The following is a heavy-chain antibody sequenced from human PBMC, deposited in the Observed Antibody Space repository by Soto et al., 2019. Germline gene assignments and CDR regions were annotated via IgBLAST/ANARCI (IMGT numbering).Heavy chain of an antibody. D-gene: IGHD3-22*01. V-gene: IGHV4-34*01. J-gene: IGHJ4*02. CDR2: INHSGST. CDR1: GGSFSGYY. CDR3: ARVVGYYYDNKRFDY. Sequence: SETLSLTCAVYGGSFSGYYWSWIRQPPGKGLEWIGEINHSGSTNYNPSLKSRVTISVDTSKNQFSLKLSSVTAADTAVYYCARVVGYYYDNKRFDYWGQGTLVTVSS.